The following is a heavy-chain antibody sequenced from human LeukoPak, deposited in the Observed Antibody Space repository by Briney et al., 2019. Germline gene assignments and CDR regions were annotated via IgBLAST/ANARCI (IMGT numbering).Heavy chain of an antibody. V-gene: IGHV1-18*01. CDR2: ISAYNGNT. CDR3: ARDVTAESYCSGGSCYAIYYMDV. D-gene: IGHD2-15*01. Sequence: GASVKVSCKASGYTFTIYGISWVRQAPEQGLEWMGWISAYNGNTNYAQKLQGRVTMTTDTSTSTAYMELRSLRSDDTAVYYCARDVTAESYCSGGSCYAIYYMDVWGKGTTVTVSS. CDR1: GYTFTIYG. J-gene: IGHJ6*03.